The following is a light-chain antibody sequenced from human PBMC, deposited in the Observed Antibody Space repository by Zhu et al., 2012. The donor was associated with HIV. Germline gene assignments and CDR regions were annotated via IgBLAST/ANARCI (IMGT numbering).Light chain of an antibody. CDR3: LQSYTTPYT. V-gene: IGKV1-39*01. CDR1: QAVGQY. Sequence: DIQMTQSPSSLSVSVGDRVTISCRASQAVGQYLHWYQRKSGKAPKLLIYGSSNLQSGVPSRFSGNGFGTDFTLTITSLQPEDFATYYCLQSYTTPYTFGQGTNLEIK. J-gene: IGKJ2*01. CDR2: GSS.